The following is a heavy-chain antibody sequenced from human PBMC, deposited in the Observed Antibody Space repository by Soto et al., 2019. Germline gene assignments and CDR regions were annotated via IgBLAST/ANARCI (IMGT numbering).Heavy chain of an antibody. CDR3: AKDSDQLLFDYYYYGMDV. CDR1: GFTFSKFG. CDR2: VSYAGSFK. V-gene: IGHV3-30*18. Sequence: QVQLVESGGGVVQPGGSLRLSCEASGFTFSKFGIHWVRQAPGKGLEWVAVVSYAGSFKYYADSVKGRFTISRDNSKNTLYLQMTSLRPEDTALYYCAKDSDQLLFDYYYYGMDVWGQGTTVTVSS. J-gene: IGHJ6*02. D-gene: IGHD2-2*01.